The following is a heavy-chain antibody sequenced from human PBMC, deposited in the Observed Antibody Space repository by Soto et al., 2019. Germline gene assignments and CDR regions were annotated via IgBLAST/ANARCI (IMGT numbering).Heavy chain of an antibody. J-gene: IGHJ4*02. CDR3: ARGSSNYYDSSYPFDY. CDR1: GYTFTSYY. V-gene: IGHV1-46*01. CDR2: INPSGGST. D-gene: IGHD3-22*01. Sequence: ASVKVSCKASGYTFTSYYMHWVRQAPGQGLEWMGIINPSGGSTSYAQKFQGRVTMTRDTSTSTVYMELSSLRPEDTAVYYCARGSSNYYDSSYPFDYWGQGTLVTVSS.